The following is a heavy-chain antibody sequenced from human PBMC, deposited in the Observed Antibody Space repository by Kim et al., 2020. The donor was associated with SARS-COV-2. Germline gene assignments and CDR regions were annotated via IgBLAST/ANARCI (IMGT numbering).Heavy chain of an antibody. D-gene: IGHD6-19*01. Sequence: TDSVKGRFTTARDNSKKTIYLQRNRLRVEDTAIYYCASQASSAWNGPFDNWGQGTLVTVSS. J-gene: IGHJ4*02. V-gene: IGHV3-23*01. CDR3: ASQASSAWNGPFDN.